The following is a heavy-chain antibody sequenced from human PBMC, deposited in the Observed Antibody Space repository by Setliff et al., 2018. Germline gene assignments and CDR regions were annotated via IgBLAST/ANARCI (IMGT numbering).Heavy chain of an antibody. CDR1: GDTFSSYA. V-gene: IGHV1-69*05. D-gene: IGHD4-17*01. CDR2: IIPIFGTA. Sequence: ASVKVSCKASGDTFSSYAINWVRQAPGQGLEWMGGIIPIFGTANYAQKFQGRLTITTVGSTSTAYMELSSLRSEDTAVYYCARRSGDRGMTTGWPDDFDYWGRGTLVTVS. CDR3: ARRSGDRGMTTGWPDDFDY. J-gene: IGHJ4*01.